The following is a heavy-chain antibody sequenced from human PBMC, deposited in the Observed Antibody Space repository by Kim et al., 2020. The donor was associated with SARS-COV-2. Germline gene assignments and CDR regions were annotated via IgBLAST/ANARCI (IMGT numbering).Heavy chain of an antibody. Sequence: SETLSLTCTVSGGSISSGGYYWSWIRQHPGKGLEWIGYIYYSGSTYYNPSLKSRVTISVDTSKNQFSLKLSSVTAADTAVYYCARGPTIRTAVAGPFDYWGQGTLVTVSS. V-gene: IGHV4-31*03. CDR1: GGSISSGGYY. CDR2: IYYSGST. D-gene: IGHD6-19*01. J-gene: IGHJ4*02. CDR3: ARGPTIRTAVAGPFDY.